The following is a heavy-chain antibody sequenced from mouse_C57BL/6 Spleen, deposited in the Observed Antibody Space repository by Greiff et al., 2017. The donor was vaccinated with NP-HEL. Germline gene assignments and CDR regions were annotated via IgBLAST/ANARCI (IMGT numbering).Heavy chain of an antibody. CDR2: IYPGDGDT. J-gene: IGHJ2*01. CDR1: GYAFSSSW. CDR3: AASTVPYYFDY. Sequence: QVQLKESGPELVKPGASVKISCKASGYAFSSSWMNWVKQRPGKGLEWIGRIYPGDGDTNFNGKFKGKATLTADKSSSTAYMQLNSLTSEDSAVYFCAASTVPYYFDYWGQGTTLTVSS. D-gene: IGHD6-1*01. V-gene: IGHV1-82*01.